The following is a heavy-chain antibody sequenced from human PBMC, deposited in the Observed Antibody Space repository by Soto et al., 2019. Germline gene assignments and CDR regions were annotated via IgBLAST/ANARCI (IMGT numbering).Heavy chain of an antibody. CDR2: INHSGST. Sequence: SETLSLTCAVYGGSFSGYYWSWIRQPPGKGLEWIGEINHSGSTNYNPSLKSRVTISVDTSKNQFSLKLSSVTAADTAVYYCARAPGAPSNWFDPWGQGTLVTVSS. J-gene: IGHJ5*02. CDR3: ARAPGAPSNWFDP. CDR1: GGSFSGYY. V-gene: IGHV4-34*01. D-gene: IGHD4-17*01.